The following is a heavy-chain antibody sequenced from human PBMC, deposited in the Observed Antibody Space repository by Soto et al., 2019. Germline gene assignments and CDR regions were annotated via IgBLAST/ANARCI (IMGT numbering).Heavy chain of an antibody. V-gene: IGHV1-8*01. D-gene: IGHD1-26*01. Sequence: ASVKVSCKASGYTFTSYDINWVRQATGQGLEWMGWMNPNSGNTGYAQKFQGRVTMTRNTSISTAYMELSSLRSEDTAVYYCARVPSAPGGAADGTSFDYWGQGTLVTVSS. J-gene: IGHJ4*02. CDR1: GYTFTSYD. CDR2: MNPNSGNT. CDR3: ARVPSAPGGAADGTSFDY.